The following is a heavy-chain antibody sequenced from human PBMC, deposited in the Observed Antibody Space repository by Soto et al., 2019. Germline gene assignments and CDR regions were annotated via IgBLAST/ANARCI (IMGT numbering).Heavy chain of an antibody. Sequence: SGPTLVNPTQTLTLTCTFSGFSLSTSGMCVSWIRQPPGKALEWLALIDWDDDKYYSTSLKTRLTISKDTSKNQVVLTMTNMDPVDTGTYYCARIRKNADYYYYAMDVWGQGTTVTVSS. J-gene: IGHJ6*02. V-gene: IGHV2-70*13. CDR3: ARIRKNADYYYYAMDV. CDR1: GFSLSTSGMC. CDR2: IDWDDDK.